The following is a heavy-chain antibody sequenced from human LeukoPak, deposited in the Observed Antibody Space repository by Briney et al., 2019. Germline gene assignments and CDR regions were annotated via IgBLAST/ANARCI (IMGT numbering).Heavy chain of an antibody. CDR2: IYYSGST. Sequence: SETLSLTCTVSGGSISSSSYYWGWIRQPPGKGLEWIGSIYYSGSTYYNPSLKSRVTISVDTSKNQFSLKLSSVTAADTAVYYCARDALEGGSSWYGYYYYYGMDVWGQGTTVTVSS. CDR1: GGSISSSSYY. D-gene: IGHD6-13*01. V-gene: IGHV4-39*02. CDR3: ARDALEGGSSWYGYYYYYGMDV. J-gene: IGHJ6*02.